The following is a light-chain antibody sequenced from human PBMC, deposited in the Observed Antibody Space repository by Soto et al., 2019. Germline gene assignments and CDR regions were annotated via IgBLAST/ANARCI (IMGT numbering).Light chain of an antibody. CDR1: QSVRNSY. CDR2: VAS. Sequence: EIVLTQSPGTLSLSPGERATLSCRASQSVRNSYLAWYQQKPGQAPRLLIYVASGRATGTPDRFSGSGSGTDFTLTISRLEPEDFAVYYCQQYGSPPYTFGQGTKLEI. CDR3: QQYGSPPYT. J-gene: IGKJ2*01. V-gene: IGKV3-20*01.